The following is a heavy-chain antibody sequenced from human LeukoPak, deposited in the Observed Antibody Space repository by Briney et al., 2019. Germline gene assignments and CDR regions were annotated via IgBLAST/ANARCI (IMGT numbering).Heavy chain of an antibody. CDR2: IKQDGSEK. CDR3: ATRSGWYLRSFDY. Sequence: TGGSLRLSCAASGFTFSSCWMSWLRQAPGKVLEWVASIKQDGSEKYYVDSVKGRFTISRDNAKNSLYLQMNSLRAEDTAVYYCATRSGWYLRSFDYWGQGTLVTVSS. CDR1: GFTFSSCW. J-gene: IGHJ4*02. D-gene: IGHD6-19*01. V-gene: IGHV3-7*01.